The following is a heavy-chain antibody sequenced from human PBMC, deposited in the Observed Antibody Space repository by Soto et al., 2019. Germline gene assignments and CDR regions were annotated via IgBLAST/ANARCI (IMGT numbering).Heavy chain of an antibody. CDR2: INSDGSST. J-gene: IGHJ4*02. D-gene: IGHD2-15*01. CDR1: GFTFSSYW. V-gene: IGHV3-74*01. CDR3: VRTSLVVAAATREDY. Sequence: EVQLVESGGGLVQPGGSLRLSCAASGFTFSSYWMHWVRQAPGKGLVWVSRINSDGSSTSYADSVKCRFTISRDNAKNTLYLQMHSIRAEDTAVYYCVRTSLVVAAATREDYWGQGTLVTVSS.